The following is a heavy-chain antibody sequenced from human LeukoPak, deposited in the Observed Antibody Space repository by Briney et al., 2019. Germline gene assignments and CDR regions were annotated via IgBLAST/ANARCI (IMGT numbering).Heavy chain of an antibody. CDR2: INSDGSST. CDR1: GFTFSSYW. Sequence: GGSLRLSCAASGFTFSSYWMHWVRQAPGKGLVWVSRINSDGSSTSYADSVKGRFTISRDNAKNTLYLQMNSLRAEDTAVYYCARMSVWGSYRFALDYWGQGTLVTVSS. V-gene: IGHV3-74*01. CDR3: ARMSVWGSYRFALDY. D-gene: IGHD3-16*02. J-gene: IGHJ4*02.